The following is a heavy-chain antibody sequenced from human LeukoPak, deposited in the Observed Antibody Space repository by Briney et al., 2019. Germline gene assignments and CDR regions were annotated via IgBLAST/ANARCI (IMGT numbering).Heavy chain of an antibody. D-gene: IGHD2-15*01. V-gene: IGHV1-8*01. CDR3: ARGAYCSGGSCYSWSFNYYYYMDV. CDR2: MNPNSGNT. J-gene: IGHJ6*03. Sequence: GASVKVSCKASGYTFTSYDINWVRQATGQGLEWMGWMNPNSGNTGYAQKFQGRVTMTRNTSISTAYMELSSLRSEDTAVYYCARGAYCSGGSCYSWSFNYYYYMDVWGKGTTVTVSS. CDR1: GYTFTSYD.